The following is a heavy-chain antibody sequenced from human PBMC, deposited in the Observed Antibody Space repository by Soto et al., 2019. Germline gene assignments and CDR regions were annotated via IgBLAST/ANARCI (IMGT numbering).Heavy chain of an antibody. Sequence: ASVTVSCKASSETFASYDITWVRQAPGQGLEWMGWISTYNGNTKYAQNVQGRVSMTTDTSTSTAYMELRSLKSDDTAVYYCARVTRGSGDWFDPWGQGSLVTVSS. CDR3: ARVTRGSGDWFDP. CDR1: SETFASYD. V-gene: IGHV1-18*01. J-gene: IGHJ5*02. CDR2: ISTYNGNT. D-gene: IGHD6-19*01.